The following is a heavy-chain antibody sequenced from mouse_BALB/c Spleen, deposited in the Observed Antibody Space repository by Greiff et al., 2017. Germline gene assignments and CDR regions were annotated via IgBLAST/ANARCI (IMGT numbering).Heavy chain of an antibody. CDR3: ARGGDYRYENWYFDV. CDR1: GFTFSSYG. Sequence: EVQVVESGGDLVKPGGSLKLSCAASGFTFSSYGMSWVRQTPDKRLEWVATISSGGSYTYYPDSVKGRFTISRDNAKNTLYLQMSSLKSEDTAMYYCARGGDYRYENWYFDVWGAGTTVTVSS. CDR2: ISSGGSYT. J-gene: IGHJ1*01. V-gene: IGHV5-6*01. D-gene: IGHD2-14*01.